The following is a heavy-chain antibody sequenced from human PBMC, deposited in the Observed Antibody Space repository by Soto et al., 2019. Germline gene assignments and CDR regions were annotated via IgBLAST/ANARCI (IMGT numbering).Heavy chain of an antibody. J-gene: IGHJ4*02. CDR3: AKDLTYDSRYIDS. Sequence: PRLSCAASGFTFSSYAMNWVRQAPGKGLEWVSTIRTRVGDTYYAASVKGRFTISRDNSKSTVYLHLNSLRAEDTAIYYCAKDLTYDSRYIDSSCPGTLVTVSS. V-gene: IGHV3-23*01. D-gene: IGHD4-4*01. CDR1: GFTFSSYA. CDR2: IRTRVGDT.